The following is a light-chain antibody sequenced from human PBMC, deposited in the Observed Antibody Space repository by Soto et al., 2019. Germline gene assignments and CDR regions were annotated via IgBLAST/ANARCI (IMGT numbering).Light chain of an antibody. Sequence: QSVLTQPPSASGSPGQSVTISCTGTSSDVGYYKYVAWYQQNPGKAPKLIIYEVNRRPSGVPDRFSGSKSGNTASLTVSGLQTEDEADYYCCSYGDNNYFVFGSGTKLTVL. J-gene: IGLJ1*01. CDR2: EVN. V-gene: IGLV2-8*01. CDR3: CSYGDNNYFV. CDR1: SSDVGYYKY.